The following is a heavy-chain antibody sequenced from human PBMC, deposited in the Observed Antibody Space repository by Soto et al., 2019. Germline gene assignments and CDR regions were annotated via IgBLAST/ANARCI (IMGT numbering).Heavy chain of an antibody. CDR2: FFIGGNT. CDR3: ARGGLLWFGELLAQPYYFDY. V-gene: IGHV4-39*07. J-gene: IGHJ4*02. D-gene: IGHD3-10*01. CDR1: GGSISSSTYY. Sequence: SETLSLSYTVSGGSISSSTYYWGWMRQPPGKGLEWIASFFIGGNTYYNPSLKSRVTISVDTSKNQFSLKLSSVTAADTAVYYCARGGLLWFGELLAQPYYFDYWGQGTLVTVSS.